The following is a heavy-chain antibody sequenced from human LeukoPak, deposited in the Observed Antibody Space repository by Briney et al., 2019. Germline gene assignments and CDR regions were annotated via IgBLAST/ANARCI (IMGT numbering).Heavy chain of an antibody. CDR2: ISGSGGST. Sequence: GGSLRLYCVATGFTFSSYAMSRDRQAPGKGLERVPLISGSGGSTTYADSVKGRFTSSRDNSKNTLNLQMNSLRAEDTAVYYCEKDQYDSSGPFDNWGQGNLVIVSS. CDR3: EKDQYDSSGPFDN. V-gene: IGHV3-23*01. CDR1: GFTFSSYA. D-gene: IGHD3-22*01. J-gene: IGHJ4*02.